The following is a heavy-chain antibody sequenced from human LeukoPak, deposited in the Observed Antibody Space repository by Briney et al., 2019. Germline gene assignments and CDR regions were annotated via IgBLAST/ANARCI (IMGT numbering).Heavy chain of an antibody. CDR1: GYTFTGYY. V-gene: IGHV1-2*02. CDR2: INPNSGGT. Sequence: VASVTVSCKASGYTFTGYYMHWVRQAPGQGLEWMGWINPNSGGTNYAQKFQGRVTMTRDTSISTAYMELSRLRSDDTAVYYCARGYSSGWYIDYWGQGTLVTVSS. CDR3: ARGYSSGWYIDY. D-gene: IGHD6-19*01. J-gene: IGHJ4*02.